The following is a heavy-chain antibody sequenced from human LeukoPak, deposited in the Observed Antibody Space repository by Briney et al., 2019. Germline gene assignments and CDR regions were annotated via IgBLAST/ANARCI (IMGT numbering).Heavy chain of an antibody. CDR3: ARGYCSGGSCYLTSVGAFDI. V-gene: IGHV3-13*01. CDR2: IGTAGDT. CDR1: GFTFSSYD. Sequence: GGSLRLSCAASGFTFSSYDMHWVRQATGKGLEWVSAIGTAGDTYYPGSVKGRFTISRENAKNSLYLQMNSLRAGGTAVYYCARGYCSGGSCYLTSVGAFDIWGQGTMVTVSS. D-gene: IGHD2-15*01. J-gene: IGHJ3*02.